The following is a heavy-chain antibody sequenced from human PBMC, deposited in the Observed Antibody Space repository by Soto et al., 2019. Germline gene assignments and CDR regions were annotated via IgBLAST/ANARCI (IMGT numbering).Heavy chain of an antibody. CDR2: ISGSGGST. D-gene: IGHD6-19*01. CDR1: GFTFSSYA. CDR3: AKWGRRGISGSKGAFEY. J-gene: IGHJ4*02. Sequence: EVQLLESGGGLVQPGGSLRLSCAASGFTFSSYAMSWVRQAPGQGLEWVSAISGSGGSTYYADSVKGRFTISRDNSKNTLYLQMNSLRADDTAVYYCAKWGRRGISGSKGAFEYWGQGTLVTVSS. V-gene: IGHV3-23*01.